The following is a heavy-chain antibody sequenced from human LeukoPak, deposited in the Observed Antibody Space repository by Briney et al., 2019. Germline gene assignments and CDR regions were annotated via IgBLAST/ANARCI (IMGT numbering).Heavy chain of an antibody. CDR3: ARDHSSSGYFDY. D-gene: IGHD3-22*01. CDR1: GFTFSDYY. CDR2: ISISSSYT. V-gene: IGHV3-11*05. J-gene: IGHJ4*02. Sequence: GGSLRLSCAVSGFTFSDYYMSWIRRAPGKGLGWVSYISISSSYTNYADSVKGRFTISTDNAKNALYLQMNSLRAEHTAVYYCARDHSSSGYFDYWGQGTLVTVSS.